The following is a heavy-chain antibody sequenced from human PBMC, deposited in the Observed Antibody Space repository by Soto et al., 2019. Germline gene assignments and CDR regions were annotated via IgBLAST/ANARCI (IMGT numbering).Heavy chain of an antibody. Sequence: GGSMRLSCAASEFTVSSNYMIRVRQAPGKGLEWVSVIYSGGSTYYADSVKGRFTISRDNSKNTLYLQMNSLRAEDTAVYYCARDMVRGMDVWGQGTTVTVSS. D-gene: IGHD3-10*01. CDR1: EFTVSSNY. V-gene: IGHV3-66*01. CDR2: IYSGGST. J-gene: IGHJ6*02. CDR3: ARDMVRGMDV.